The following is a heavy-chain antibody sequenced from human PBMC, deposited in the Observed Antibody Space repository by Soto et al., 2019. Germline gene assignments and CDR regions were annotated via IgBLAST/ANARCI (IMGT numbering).Heavy chain of an antibody. CDR2: ISYDGSNK. J-gene: IGHJ4*02. Sequence: QVQLVESGGGVVQPGRSLRLSCAASGFTFSSYGMHWVRQAPGKGLEWVAVISYDGSNKYYADSVKGRFTISRDNSKNTLYLQMNSLRAEDTAVYYCAKEDDSSGNTDYWGQGTLVTVSS. D-gene: IGHD3-22*01. V-gene: IGHV3-30*18. CDR1: GFTFSSYG. CDR3: AKEDDSSGNTDY.